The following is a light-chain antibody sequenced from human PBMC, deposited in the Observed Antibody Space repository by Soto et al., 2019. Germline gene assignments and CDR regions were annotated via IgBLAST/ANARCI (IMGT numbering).Light chain of an antibody. Sequence: EIVLTQSPGTLSLSPGERATLSCRASQSVSSKLAWYQQKPGQAPRLLISGASSRATGIPDRFSGSGSATDFTLTISRLEPEDFALYYCQHYGRSPITFGQGTRLEIK. J-gene: IGKJ5*01. CDR3: QHYGRSPIT. CDR2: GAS. CDR1: QSVSSK. V-gene: IGKV3-20*01.